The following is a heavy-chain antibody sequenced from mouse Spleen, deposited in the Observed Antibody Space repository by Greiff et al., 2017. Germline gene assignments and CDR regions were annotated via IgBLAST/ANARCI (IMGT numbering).Heavy chain of an antibody. D-gene: IGHD4-1*01. CDR1: GYTFTSYW. Sequence: QVHVKQPGAELVKPGASVKLSCKASGYTFTSYWMHWVKQRPGQGLEWIGMIHPNSGSTNYNEKFKSKATLTVDKSSSTAYMQLSSLTSEDSAVYYCVNWEKGYFDYWGQGTTLTVSS. V-gene: IGHV1-64*01. J-gene: IGHJ2*01. CDR3: VNWEKGYFDY. CDR2: IHPNSGST.